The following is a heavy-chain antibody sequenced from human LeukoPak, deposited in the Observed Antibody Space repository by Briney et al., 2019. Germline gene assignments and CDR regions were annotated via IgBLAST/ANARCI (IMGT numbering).Heavy chain of an antibody. CDR2: INPNSGGT. Sequence: ASVKVSCKASGYTFTDYYMHWVRQAPGQGLEWMGWINPNSGGTNYAQKFQGRVTMTRDTSISTAYMELSRLRSDDTAVYYCATTYYYGSGSYYTLDYWGQGTLVTVSS. D-gene: IGHD3-10*01. J-gene: IGHJ4*02. CDR1: GYTFTDYY. V-gene: IGHV1-2*02. CDR3: ATTYYYGSGSYYTLDY.